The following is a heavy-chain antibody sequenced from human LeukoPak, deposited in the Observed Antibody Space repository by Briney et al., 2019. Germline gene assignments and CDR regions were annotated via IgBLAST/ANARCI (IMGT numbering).Heavy chain of an antibody. J-gene: IGHJ4*02. Sequence: KPSETLSLTCTVSGGSISSYYWSWIRQPPGKGLEWIGYIYYSGSTNYNPPLKSRVTISVDTSKNQFSLKLSSVTAADTAVYYCARLGGATTRGEDYFDYWGQGTLVTVSS. D-gene: IGHD1-26*01. V-gene: IGHV4-59*01. CDR2: IYYSGST. CDR1: GGSISSYY. CDR3: ARLGGATTRGEDYFDY.